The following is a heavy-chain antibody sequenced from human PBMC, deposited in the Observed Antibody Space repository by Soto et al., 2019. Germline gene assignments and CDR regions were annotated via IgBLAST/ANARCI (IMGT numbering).Heavy chain of an antibody. CDR1: GFTFSSYG. V-gene: IGHV3-30*18. CDR3: ANTAGGWHGEFDY. D-gene: IGHD6-19*01. Sequence: WGSLRLSCAASGFTFSSYGMHWVRQAPGKGLEWVAVISYDGSNKYYADSVKGRFTISRDNPKNTLYLQMNSLRAEDTAVYYCANTAGGWHGEFDYWGQGTLVTVSS. CDR2: ISYDGSNK. J-gene: IGHJ4*02.